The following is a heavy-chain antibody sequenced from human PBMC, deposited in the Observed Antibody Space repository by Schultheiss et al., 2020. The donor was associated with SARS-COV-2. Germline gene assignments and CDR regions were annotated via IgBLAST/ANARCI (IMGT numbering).Heavy chain of an antibody. J-gene: IGHJ4*02. D-gene: IGHD2/OR15-2a*01. CDR3: VRGGYCNSTSSCYFEGFDS. CDR1: GFIFSTYD. V-gene: IGHV3-13*01. Sequence: GGSLRLSCAVSGFIFSTYDMHWFRQPPGEGLEWISTIGTTGDTFYPGSAKGRFTISRDNAGNSLHLQMNSLRAGDTAVYYCVRGGYCNSTSSCYFEGFDSWGQGILVTVSS. CDR2: IGTTGDT.